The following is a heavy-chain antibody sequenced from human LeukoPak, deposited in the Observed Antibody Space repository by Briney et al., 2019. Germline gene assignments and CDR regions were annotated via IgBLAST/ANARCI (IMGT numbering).Heavy chain of an antibody. J-gene: IGHJ6*02. V-gene: IGHV4-30-4*01. CDR2: IFYSGST. D-gene: IGHD3-3*01. CDR3: ARDSAIFYGMDV. Sequence: SETLSLTCTVSGGSISSGDYYWSWIRQPPGKGLEWIGYIFYSGSTYYNPSLKSRLFISVDTSRSQFSLKLTSVTAADTAVYYCARDSAIFYGMDVWGQGTTVTVSS. CDR1: GGSISSGDYY.